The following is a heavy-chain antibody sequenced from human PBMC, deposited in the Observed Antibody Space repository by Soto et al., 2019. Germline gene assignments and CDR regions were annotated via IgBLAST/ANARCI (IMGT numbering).Heavy chain of an antibody. D-gene: IGHD6-6*01. J-gene: IGHJ4*02. Sequence: EVQLLESGGGLVQPGESLRLSCAASGFTFSSYAMSWVRQAPGKGLEWVSVISGSDDSTYYADSVKGRFTISRDNSKNTLYLQMTTLRAEDPAVYYRVKRSSSSTFDYWGQGTLVTVSS. V-gene: IGHV3-23*01. CDR1: GFTFSSYA. CDR3: VKRSSSSTFDY. CDR2: ISGSDDST.